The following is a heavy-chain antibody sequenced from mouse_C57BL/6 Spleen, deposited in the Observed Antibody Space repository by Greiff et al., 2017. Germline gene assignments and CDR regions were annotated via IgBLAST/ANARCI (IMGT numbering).Heavy chain of an antibody. CDR2: ISYDGSN. Sequence: EVKLVESGPGLVKPSQSLSLTCSVTGYSITSGYYWNWIRQFPGNKLEWMGYISYDGSNNYNPSLKNRISITRDTSKNQFFLKLNSVTTEDTATYYCAREGDDYDGYFDYWGQGTTLTVSS. CDR1: GYSITSGYY. D-gene: IGHD2-4*01. J-gene: IGHJ2*01. V-gene: IGHV3-6*01. CDR3: AREGDDYDGYFDY.